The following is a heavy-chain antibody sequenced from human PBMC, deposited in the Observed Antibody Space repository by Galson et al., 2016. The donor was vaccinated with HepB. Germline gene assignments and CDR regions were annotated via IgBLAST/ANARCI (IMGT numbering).Heavy chain of an antibody. D-gene: IGHD6-19*01. Sequence: ETLSLTCSVSVGSVTSGNYHWSWIRQPPGKGLEWIGDIYYSGTTRYNPSLKSRVTVSLDTPKNQFSLKVTSVTVADTAVYYCARAGVTSGWLTATIKWFDPWGQGTRVTVSS. CDR1: VGSVTSGNYH. V-gene: IGHV4-61*01. CDR2: IYYSGTT. CDR3: ARAGVTSGWLTATIKWFDP. J-gene: IGHJ5*02.